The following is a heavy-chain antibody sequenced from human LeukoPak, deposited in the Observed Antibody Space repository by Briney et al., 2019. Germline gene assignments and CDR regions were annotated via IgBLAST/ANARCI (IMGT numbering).Heavy chain of an antibody. CDR1: GFTVSSNY. CDR2: IYSGGST. D-gene: IGHD3-22*01. Sequence: PGGSLRLSCAASGFTVSSNYMSWVRQAPGKGLEWVSVIYSGGSTYYADSVKGRFTISRDNSKNTLYLQMNSLRAEDTAVYYCAKEGLYYYDSSGKRGDAFDIWGQGTMVTVSS. J-gene: IGHJ3*02. CDR3: AKEGLYYYDSSGKRGDAFDI. V-gene: IGHV3-53*01.